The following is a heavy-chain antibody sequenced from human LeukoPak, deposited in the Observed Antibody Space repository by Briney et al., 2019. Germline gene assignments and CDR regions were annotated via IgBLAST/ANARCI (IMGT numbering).Heavy chain of an antibody. J-gene: IGHJ1*01. V-gene: IGHV3-23*01. CDR3: AKDRRLAATTLEH. D-gene: IGHD2-15*01. CDR2: ISGSGGGT. CDR1: GFPFSSHG. Sequence: GGSLRLSCAASGFPFSSHGMSWVRQAPGKGLEWVSTISGSGGGTYYADSVKGRFTISGDNSKNTLYLQMNSLRAEDTAIYFCAKDRRLAATTLEHWGQGTLVTVSS.